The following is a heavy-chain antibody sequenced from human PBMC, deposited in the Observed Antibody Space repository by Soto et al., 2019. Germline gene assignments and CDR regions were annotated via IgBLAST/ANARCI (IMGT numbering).Heavy chain of an antibody. J-gene: IGHJ6*02. CDR2: INAGNGNT. Sequence: GASVKVSCKASGYTFTIYAMHWVRQAPGQRLEWMGWINAGNGNTKYSQKFQGRVTITRDTSASTAYMELSSLRSEDTAVYYCARDPFDSVPYYYYGMDVWGQGTTVTVSS. V-gene: IGHV1-3*01. D-gene: IGHD2-21*01. CDR3: ARDPFDSVPYYYYGMDV. CDR1: GYTFTIYA.